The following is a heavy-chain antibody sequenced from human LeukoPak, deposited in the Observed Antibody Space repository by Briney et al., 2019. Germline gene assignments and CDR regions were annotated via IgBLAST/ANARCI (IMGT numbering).Heavy chain of an antibody. J-gene: IGHJ6*02. CDR2: TYYRSKWYN. Sequence: SQTLSLTCAISGDSVSSNSAAWNWIRQFPSRGLEWLGRTYYRSKWYNDYAVSVKSRITINPDTSKNQFSLQLNSVTPEDTAVYYCARNRGYSYGTPYGMDVWGQGTTVTVSS. D-gene: IGHD5-18*01. CDR3: ARNRGYSYGTPYGMDV. V-gene: IGHV6-1*01. CDR1: GDSVSSNSAA.